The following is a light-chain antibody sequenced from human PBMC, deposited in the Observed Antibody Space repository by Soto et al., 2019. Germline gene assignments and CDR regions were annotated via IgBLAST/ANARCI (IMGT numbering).Light chain of an antibody. CDR2: GAS. CDR1: QSVSSTY. V-gene: IGKV3-20*01. Sequence: EIVLTQSPGTLSLSLGERATLSCRASQSVSSTYLAWYQQKPGQAPRLLIYGASSRATGIPDRFSGRGSGTDFTLNISRLEPEDFAVYYCQQYGMSPEWTFGQGTKVEIK. CDR3: QQYGMSPEWT. J-gene: IGKJ1*01.